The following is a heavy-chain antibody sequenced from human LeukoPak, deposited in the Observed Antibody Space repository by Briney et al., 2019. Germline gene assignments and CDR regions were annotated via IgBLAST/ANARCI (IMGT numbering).Heavy chain of an antibody. J-gene: IGHJ4*02. CDR3: ARDRSSYYLDY. V-gene: IGHV3-48*01. Sequence: PGGSLRLSCAASGFTFTSYSMTWVRQAPGKGLEWLSYISSVGGPIYYADSVKGRFTISGDIAKNSLFLQMNSLRAEDTAVYYCARDRSSYYLDYWGQGILVTVSS. D-gene: IGHD6-13*01. CDR1: GFTFTSYS. CDR2: ISSVGGPI.